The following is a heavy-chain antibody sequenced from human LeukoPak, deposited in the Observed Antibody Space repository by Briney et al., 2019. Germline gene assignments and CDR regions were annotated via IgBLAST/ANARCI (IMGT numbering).Heavy chain of an antibody. CDR1: GFTFSSYG. D-gene: IGHD2-2*01. V-gene: IGHV3-23*01. Sequence: GASLRLSCAASGFTFSSYGMNWVRQAPGKGLEWVSGLSDSGDNTYYIDSVRGRFTISRDNSKNTLYLQMNSLRAEDTAIYYCVTVSVPAAPSFFDSWGQGTLVTVSS. J-gene: IGHJ4*02. CDR2: LSDSGDNT. CDR3: VTVSVPAAPSFFDS.